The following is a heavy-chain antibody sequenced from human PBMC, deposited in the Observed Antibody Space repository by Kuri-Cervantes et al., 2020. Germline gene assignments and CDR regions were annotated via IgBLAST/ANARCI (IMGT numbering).Heavy chain of an antibody. J-gene: IGHJ4*02. V-gene: IGHV4-39*01. CDR2: IYYSGST. Sequence: ESLKISCTVSGGSISSGSYYWGWIRQPPGKGREWIGSIYYSGSTYYNPSLKSRVTISVDTSKNQFSLKLSSVTAADTAVYYCARVLKSSSRYYFDYWGQGTLVTVSS. D-gene: IGHD6-13*01. CDR3: ARVLKSSSRYYFDY. CDR1: GGSISSGSYY.